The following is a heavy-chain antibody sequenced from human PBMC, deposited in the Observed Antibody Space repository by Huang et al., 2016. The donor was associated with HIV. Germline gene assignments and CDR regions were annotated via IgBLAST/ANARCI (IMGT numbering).Heavy chain of an antibody. CDR2: RNTNTGNP. CDR3: ASSPREVFGVFDY. Sequence: QVQLVQSGSELKKPGASVKVSWKASGYTFTSYAMNWVRQDPGQGLEWMRWRNTNTGNPTYAQGFTGRFVFSLDTSVRTADLQISSLKAEDTAVYYCASSPREVFGVFDYWGQGTLVTVSS. CDR1: GYTFTSYA. V-gene: IGHV7-4-1*02. D-gene: IGHD3-3*01. J-gene: IGHJ4*02.